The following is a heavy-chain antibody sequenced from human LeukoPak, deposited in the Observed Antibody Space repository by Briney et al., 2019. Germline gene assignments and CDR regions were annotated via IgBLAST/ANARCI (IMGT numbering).Heavy chain of an antibody. D-gene: IGHD3-22*01. Sequence: GGSLRLSCVASGFTFRTYWMHWVRQVPGKGPVWLSRINPGGSSTTYADSVKGRFTISRDNAKNTLDLQMNSLRAEDTAVYYCARAIPITMIVVVIRRYYFDYWGQGTLVTVSS. V-gene: IGHV3-74*01. CDR2: INPGGSST. CDR1: GFTFRTYW. CDR3: ARAIPITMIVVVIRRYYFDY. J-gene: IGHJ4*02.